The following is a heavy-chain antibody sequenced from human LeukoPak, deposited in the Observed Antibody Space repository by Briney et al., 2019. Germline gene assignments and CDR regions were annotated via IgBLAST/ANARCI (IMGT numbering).Heavy chain of an antibody. V-gene: IGHV4-34*01. D-gene: IGHD5-18*01. CDR3: ARVLVGYSYGLDYYYYYYMDV. Sequence: SETLSLTCAVYGGSFSGYYWSWIRQPPGKGLEWTGEINHSGSTNYNPSLKSRVTISVDTSKNQFSLKLSSVTAADTAVYYCARVLVGYSYGLDYYYYYYMDVWGKGTTVTVSS. CDR2: INHSGST. J-gene: IGHJ6*03. CDR1: GGSFSGYY.